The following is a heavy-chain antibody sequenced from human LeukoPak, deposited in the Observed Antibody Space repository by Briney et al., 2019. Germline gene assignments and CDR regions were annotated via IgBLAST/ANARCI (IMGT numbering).Heavy chain of an antibody. D-gene: IGHD3-3*01. CDR3: ARGPVLRFLEWSVDY. J-gene: IGHJ4*02. CDR2: INPNSGGT. CDR1: GYTFTGYY. V-gene: IGHV1-2*02. Sequence: ASVKLSCKASGYTFTGYYMHWVRQAPGQGLEWKGWINPNSGGTNYAQKFQGRVTMTRDTSISTAYMELSRLRSDDTAVDYCARGPVLRFLEWSVDYWGQGTLVTVSS.